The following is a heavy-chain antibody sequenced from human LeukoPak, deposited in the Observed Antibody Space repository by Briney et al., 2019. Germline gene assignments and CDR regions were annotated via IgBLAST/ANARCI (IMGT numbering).Heavy chain of an antibody. J-gene: IGHJ4*02. CDR1: GFTFSSYA. D-gene: IGHD2-8*02. CDR2: IYSGGST. Sequence: GGSLRLSCAASGFTFSSYAMSWVRQAPGKGLEWVSVIYSGGSTYYADSVKGRFTISRDNSKNTLYLQMNSLRAEDTAVYYCARDTGYWGQGTLVTVSS. CDR3: ARDTGY. V-gene: IGHV3-53*01.